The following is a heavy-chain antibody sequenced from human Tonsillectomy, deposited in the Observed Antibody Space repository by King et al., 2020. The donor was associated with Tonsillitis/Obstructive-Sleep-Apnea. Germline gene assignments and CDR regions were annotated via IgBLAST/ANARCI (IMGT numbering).Heavy chain of an antibody. CDR3: ARDRGDWGNREGYSEL. Sequence: VQLVESGGGLVQPGGSLRLSCAAFGLTISSNYMSWVRQVPEKGLEWVSVLYSGGDSYYADSVKGRFTVSRDDSKNTLFLQMNSLRAEDTAVYYCARDRGDWGNREGYSELWGRGTLVTVSS. CDR2: LYSGGDS. CDR1: GLTISSNY. V-gene: IGHV3-66*01. D-gene: IGHD7-27*01. J-gene: IGHJ2*01.